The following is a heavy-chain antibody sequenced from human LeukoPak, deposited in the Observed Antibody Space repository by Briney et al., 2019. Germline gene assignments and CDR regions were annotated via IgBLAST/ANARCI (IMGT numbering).Heavy chain of an antibody. CDR3: ARDRVVVVVAATYYGMDV. CDR2: IKQDGSEK. V-gene: IGHV3-7*03. CDR1: GFTFSSYW. D-gene: IGHD2-15*01. J-gene: IGHJ6*04. Sequence: GGSLRLSCAASGFTFSSYWMRWVRQAPGKGLEWVANIKQDGSEKYYVDSVKGRFTISRDNAKNSLYLQMNSLRAEDTAVYYCARDRVVVVVAATYYGMDVWGKGTTVTVSS.